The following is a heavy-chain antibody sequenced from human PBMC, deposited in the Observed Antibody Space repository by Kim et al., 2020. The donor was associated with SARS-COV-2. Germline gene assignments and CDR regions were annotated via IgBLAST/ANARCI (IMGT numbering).Heavy chain of an antibody. D-gene: IGHD6-25*01. V-gene: IGHV1-46*01. Sequence: YPQKFQSRVPMTRGTSTSTVYMELSSLRSEDTAVYYCASSSDYYYYGMDVWGQGTTVTVSS. J-gene: IGHJ6*02. CDR3: ASSSDYYYYGMDV.